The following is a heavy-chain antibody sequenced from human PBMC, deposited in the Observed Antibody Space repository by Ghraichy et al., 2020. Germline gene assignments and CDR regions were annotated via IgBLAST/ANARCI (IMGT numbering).Heavy chain of an antibody. V-gene: IGHV4-59*01. CDR2: IYYSGST. Sequence: SETLSLTCTVSGGSISSYYWSWIRQPPGKGLEWIGYIYYSGSTNYNPSLRSRVTISVDTSKNQFSLKLSSVTAADTAVYYCARSPTARYSGSYGAFDIWGLGTMVTVSS. J-gene: IGHJ3*02. CDR3: ARSPTARYSGSYGAFDI. CDR1: GGSISSYY. D-gene: IGHD1-26*01.